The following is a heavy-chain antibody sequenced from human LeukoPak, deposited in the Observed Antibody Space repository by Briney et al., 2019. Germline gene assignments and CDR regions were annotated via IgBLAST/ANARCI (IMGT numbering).Heavy chain of an antibody. CDR2: ISYDGSNK. V-gene: IGHV3-30-3*01. CDR3: ARDRIAALWFDY. J-gene: IGHJ4*02. CDR1: GFTFSSYA. Sequence: PGGSLRLSCAASGFTFSSYAMSWVRQAPGKGLEWVAVISYDGSNKYYADSVKGRFTISRDNSKNTLYLQMNSLRAEDTAVYYCARDRIAALWFDYWGQGTLVTVSS. D-gene: IGHD6-6*01.